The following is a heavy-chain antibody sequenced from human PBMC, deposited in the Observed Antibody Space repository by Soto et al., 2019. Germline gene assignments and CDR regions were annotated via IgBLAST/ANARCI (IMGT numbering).Heavy chain of an antibody. J-gene: IGHJ4*02. Sequence: GGSLRLSCSASGFTFSNYAMHWVRQAPGKGLEYVSAITSNGIRTYYADSVKGRFTMSRDNSKNTLDLQMGSLRLDDTAVYYCVRNNGNYDFWGQGTPVPVSS. CDR2: ITSNGIRT. CDR1: GFTFSNYA. V-gene: IGHV3-64D*08. CDR3: VRNNGNYDF. D-gene: IGHD1-7*01.